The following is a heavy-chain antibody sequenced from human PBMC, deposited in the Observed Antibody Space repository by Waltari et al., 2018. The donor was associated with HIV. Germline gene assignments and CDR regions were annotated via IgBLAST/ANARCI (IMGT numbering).Heavy chain of an antibody. D-gene: IGHD6-19*01. J-gene: IGHJ4*02. CDR2: IYHSGST. CDR3: ARDMSSGWYFDY. V-gene: IGHV4-38-2*02. Sequence: QVQLQESGSGLVKPSETLSLTCTVSGYSISSGYYWGWIRQHPGKGLEWIGSIYHSGSTYYNPSLKSRVTISVDTSKNQFSLKLSSVTAADTAVYYCARDMSSGWYFDYWGQGTLVTVSS. CDR1: GYSISSGYY.